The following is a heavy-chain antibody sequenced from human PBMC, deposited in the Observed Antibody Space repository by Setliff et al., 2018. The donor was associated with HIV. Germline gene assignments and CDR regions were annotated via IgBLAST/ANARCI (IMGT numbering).Heavy chain of an antibody. Sequence: ETLSLTCAVYGGSFSGYYWSWIRQPPGKGLEWIGEINHSGSTNYNPSLKSRVTISVDTSKNQFSLKLSSVTAADTAVYYCAAFFVTPLMTQDFWGQGILVTVSS. CDR2: INHSGST. V-gene: IGHV4-34*01. D-gene: IGHD4-17*01. CDR3: AAFFVTPLMTQDF. J-gene: IGHJ4*02. CDR1: GGSFSGYY.